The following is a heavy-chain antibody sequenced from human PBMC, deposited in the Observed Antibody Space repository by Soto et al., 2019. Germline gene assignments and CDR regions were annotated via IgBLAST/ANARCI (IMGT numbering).Heavy chain of an antibody. CDR2: VYHSGST. CDR1: GGSMRNYY. V-gene: IGHV4-59*01. CDR3: TSSYSTSSSPDY. D-gene: IGHD6-6*01. J-gene: IGHJ4*02. Sequence: LSLTCSVSGGSMRNYYWNWIRQPPGRGLEWIGYVYHSGSTNYNPSLKSRVSMSVDVSRNHFSLTLHSVTAADTAVYFCTSSYSTSSSPDYWGPGTLVAVSS.